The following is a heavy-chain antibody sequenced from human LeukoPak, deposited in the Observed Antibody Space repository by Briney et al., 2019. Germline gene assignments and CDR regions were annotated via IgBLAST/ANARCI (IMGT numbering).Heavy chain of an antibody. V-gene: IGHV3-30*18. CDR1: GFTFSSYG. CDR3: ANDCGGDCYSGIDY. Sequence: GGSLRLSCAASGFTFSSYGMHWVRQAPGKGLEWVAVISYDGSNKYYADSVKGRFTISRDNSKNTLYLQMNSLRAEDTAVYYCANDCGGDCYSGIDYWGQGTLVTVSS. CDR2: ISYDGSNK. D-gene: IGHD2-21*02. J-gene: IGHJ4*02.